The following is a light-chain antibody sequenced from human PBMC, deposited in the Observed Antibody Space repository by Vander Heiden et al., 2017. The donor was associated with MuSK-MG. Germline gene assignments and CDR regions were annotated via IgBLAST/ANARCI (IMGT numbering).Light chain of an antibody. CDR2: GAS. V-gene: IGKV3-20*01. Sequence: ELVLTQSPGTLSLSPGERATLSCRASQSVSSRYLGWYQQKPGQAPRLLIYGASSRATGIPDRFSGSGSGTDFTLTISRLEPEDFAVYYCQQSGRWITFGQGTRLEIK. J-gene: IGKJ5*01. CDR1: QSVSSRY. CDR3: QQSGRWIT.